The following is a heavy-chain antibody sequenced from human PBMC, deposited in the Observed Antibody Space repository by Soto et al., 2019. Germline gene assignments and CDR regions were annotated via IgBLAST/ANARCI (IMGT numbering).Heavy chain of an antibody. CDR2: ISAYNGNT. Sequence: GAPGEGSFQGSCFTFSRYGISWVGQAPGQGLEWMGWISAYNGNTNYAQKLQGRVTMTTDTSTSTAYMELRSLRSDDTAVYYCARGKQWLGAFDIWGQGTMVTVSS. V-gene: IGHV1-18*01. CDR3: ARGKQWLGAFDI. CDR1: CFTFSRYG. J-gene: IGHJ3*02. D-gene: IGHD6-19*01.